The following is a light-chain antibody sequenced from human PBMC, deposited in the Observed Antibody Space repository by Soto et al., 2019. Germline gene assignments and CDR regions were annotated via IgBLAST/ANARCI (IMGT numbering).Light chain of an antibody. J-gene: IGKJ1*01. V-gene: IGKV3-15*01. CDR2: AAS. CDR1: QSVSSN. CDR3: QQYNNVGP. Sequence: EIVMTQSPATLSVSPGERASLSCRASQSVSSNLAWYQQKPGQAPRLLTYAASTRASGIPARFSGGGSGTEFTLTISSLQSEDFAVYYCQQYNNVGPFGQGTKVEMK.